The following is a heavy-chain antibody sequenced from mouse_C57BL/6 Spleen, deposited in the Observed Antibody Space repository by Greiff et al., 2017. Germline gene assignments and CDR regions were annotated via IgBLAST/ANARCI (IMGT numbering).Heavy chain of an antibody. D-gene: IGHD2-4*01. V-gene: IGHV1-42*01. CDR3: ARSYYDCGGDYFDY. CDR2: INPSTGGT. J-gene: IGHJ2*01. Sequence: EVQLQEPGPELVKPGASVKISCKASGYSFTGYYMNWVKQSPEKSLEWIGEINPSTGGTTYNQKFKAKATLTVDKSSSTAYMQLKSLTSEDSAVYYCARSYYDCGGDYFDYWGQGTTLTVSS. CDR1: GYSFTGYY.